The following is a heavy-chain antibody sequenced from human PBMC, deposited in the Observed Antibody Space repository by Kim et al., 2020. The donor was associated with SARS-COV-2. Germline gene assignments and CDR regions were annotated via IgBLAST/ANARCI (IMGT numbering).Heavy chain of an antibody. CDR2: ISGSGGST. Sequence: GGSLRLSCAASGFTFSSYAMSWVRQAPGKGLEWVSAISGSGGSTYYADSVKGRFTISRDNSKNTLYLQMNSLRAEDTAVYYCAKDGVLPDYYDILTGYYKTPHQFDYWGQGTLVTVSS. CDR1: GFTFSSYA. CDR3: AKDGVLPDYYDILTGYYKTPHQFDY. V-gene: IGHV3-23*01. J-gene: IGHJ4*02. D-gene: IGHD3-9*01.